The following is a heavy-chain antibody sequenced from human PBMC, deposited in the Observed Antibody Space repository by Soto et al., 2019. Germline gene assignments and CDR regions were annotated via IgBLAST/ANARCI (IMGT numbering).Heavy chain of an antibody. CDR1: GGSFSGYY. J-gene: IGHJ4*02. CDR3: ARTVGATTYLDH. Sequence: SETLSLTCAVYGGSFSGYYWSWIRQPPGKGLEWIGEINHSGSTNYNPSLKSRVTISVDTSKNQFSLKLSSVTAADTAVYYCARTVGATTYLDHWGQGTLVTVSS. CDR2: INHSGST. D-gene: IGHD1-26*01. V-gene: IGHV4-34*01.